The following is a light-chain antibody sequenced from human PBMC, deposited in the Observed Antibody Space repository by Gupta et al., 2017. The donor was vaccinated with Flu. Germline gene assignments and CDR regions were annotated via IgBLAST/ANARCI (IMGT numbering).Light chain of an antibody. V-gene: IGKV1-17*01. CDR1: QGIGNA. J-gene: IGKJ1*01. CDR2: AAS. CDR3: LQHNTYPWT. Sequence: DIQMTQSPSSLYASVGDRVTITCRASQGIGNALGWYQQKPGRAPKRLIYAASSLQSGVPSRFSGSGSGTEFTLTISSLQPEDFATYYCLQHNTYPWTFGQGTKVEIK.